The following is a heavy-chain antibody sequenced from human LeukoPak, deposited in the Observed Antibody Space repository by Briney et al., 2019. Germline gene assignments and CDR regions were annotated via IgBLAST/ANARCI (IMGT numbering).Heavy chain of an antibody. J-gene: IGHJ4*02. D-gene: IGHD3-22*01. CDR3: ARVLSPTDSSGSFDY. V-gene: IGHV3-20*04. CDR2: INWNGGST. Sequence: GGSLRLSCAASGFTFDDYGMSWVRHAPGKGLEWVSGINWNGGSTGYADSVKGRFTISRDNAKNSLYLQMNRLRAEDTALYYCARVLSPTDSSGSFDYWGQGTLVTVSS. CDR1: GFTFDDYG.